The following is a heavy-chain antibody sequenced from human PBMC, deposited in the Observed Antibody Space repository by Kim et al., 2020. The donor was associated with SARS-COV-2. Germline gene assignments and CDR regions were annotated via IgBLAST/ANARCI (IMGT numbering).Heavy chain of an antibody. D-gene: IGHD1-26*01. J-gene: IGHJ3*02. Sequence: ADAVTGRFTISRDNAKHTLYLQMNSLRAEDTAVYYCARVGGSYRGHAFDIWGQGTMVTVSS. CDR3: ARVGGSYRGHAFDI. V-gene: IGHV3-74*01.